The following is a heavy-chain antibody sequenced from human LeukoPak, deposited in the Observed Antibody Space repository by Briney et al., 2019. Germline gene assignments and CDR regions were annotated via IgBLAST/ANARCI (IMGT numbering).Heavy chain of an antibody. Sequence: PGRSLRLSCTASGFTFGDHAMSWVRHAPGKGLEWVGFIRRKGYGGTTEYAASVKGRFTISRDDSKSIAYLQMNSLKTEDTAEYYCTRGPTQLRLYYGMDVWGQGTTVIVSS. CDR1: GFTFGDHA. J-gene: IGHJ6*02. D-gene: IGHD5-18*01. CDR2: IRRKGYGGTT. V-gene: IGHV3-49*04. CDR3: TRGPTQLRLYYGMDV.